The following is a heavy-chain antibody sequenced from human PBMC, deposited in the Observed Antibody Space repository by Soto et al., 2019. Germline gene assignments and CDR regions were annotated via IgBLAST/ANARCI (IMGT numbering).Heavy chain of an antibody. D-gene: IGHD6-19*01. CDR3: ARGQWLDRVDP. V-gene: IGHV1-3*01. Sequence: ASVKVSCKASGYTFTKQYMHWVRQAPGQRLEWMGWLSGGNGNTQYSQKFQGRVTITGDTSASTAYMELSSLTSEDTAVYYCARGQWLDRVDPWGQGTLVTVSS. CDR2: LSGGNGNT. J-gene: IGHJ5*02. CDR1: GYTFTKQY.